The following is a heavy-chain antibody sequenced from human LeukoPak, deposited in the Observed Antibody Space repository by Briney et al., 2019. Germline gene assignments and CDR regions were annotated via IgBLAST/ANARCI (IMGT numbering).Heavy chain of an antibody. CDR1: GFTFDDYG. Sequence: GGSLRLSCAASGFTFDDYGMSWVRQAPGKGLEWVSGINWNGGSTGYADSVKGRFTISRDNAKNSLYLQMNSLRAEDTALYHCARVRYGDYYYYYMDVWGKGTTVTISS. V-gene: IGHV3-20*01. CDR2: INWNGGST. CDR3: ARVRYGDYYYYYMDV. D-gene: IGHD4-17*01. J-gene: IGHJ6*03.